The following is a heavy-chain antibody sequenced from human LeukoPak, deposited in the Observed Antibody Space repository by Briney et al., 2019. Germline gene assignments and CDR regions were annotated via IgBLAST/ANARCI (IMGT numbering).Heavy chain of an antibody. V-gene: IGHV3-23*01. CDR2: ISGSGGST. J-gene: IGHJ4*02. CDR1: GFTFSTSA. Sequence: GGSLRLSCAASGFTFSTSAMSWVRQAPGKGLEWVSAISGSGGSTYYADSVKGRFTISRDNSKNTLYLQMNSLRAEDTAVYYCAKGGHCSSTSCYTYDYWGQGTLVTVSS. CDR3: AKGGHCSSTSCYTYDY. D-gene: IGHD2-2*02.